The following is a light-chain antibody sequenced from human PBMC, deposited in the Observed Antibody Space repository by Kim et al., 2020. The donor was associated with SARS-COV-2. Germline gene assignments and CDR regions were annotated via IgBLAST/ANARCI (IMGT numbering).Light chain of an antibody. J-gene: IGKJ2*01. CDR1: QSVSTNY. Sequence: EIVLTQSPGTLSLSPGERATLSCRASQSVSTNYLAWYQQKPGQAPRLLIYAASSRATGIPDRFSGSGSGTDFILTISRLEPEDFAVYYCQQYGSSPYTFGQGTKLEI. CDR2: AAS. V-gene: IGKV3-20*01. CDR3: QQYGSSPYT.